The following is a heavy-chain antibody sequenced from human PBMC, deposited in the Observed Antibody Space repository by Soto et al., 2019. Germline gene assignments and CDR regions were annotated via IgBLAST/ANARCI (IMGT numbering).Heavy chain of an antibody. D-gene: IGHD2-2*01. Sequence: QVQLVQSGAEVKKPGSSVKVSCKASGGTFSSYAISWVRQAPGQGLEWMGGVIPIFGTANYAQKFQGRVTITADESTSTAYMELSSLRSEDTAVYYCARASPNLYCSSTSCYLDYWGQGTLVTVSS. J-gene: IGHJ4*02. V-gene: IGHV1-69*01. CDR3: ARASPNLYCSSTSCYLDY. CDR2: VIPIFGTA. CDR1: GGTFSSYA.